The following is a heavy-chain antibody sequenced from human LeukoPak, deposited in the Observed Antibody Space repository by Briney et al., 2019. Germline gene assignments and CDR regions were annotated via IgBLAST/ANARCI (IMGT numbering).Heavy chain of an antibody. D-gene: IGHD6-25*01. Sequence: TSETLSLTCTVSGGSISSYYWSWIRQPPGKGLEWIGYIYYSGSTSYNPSLKSRVTISVDTSKNQFTLKLSSVTAADTAVYYCARDRAENWFDPWGQGTLVTVSS. CDR1: GGSISSYY. J-gene: IGHJ5*02. CDR2: IYYSGST. V-gene: IGHV4-59*01. CDR3: ARDRAENWFDP.